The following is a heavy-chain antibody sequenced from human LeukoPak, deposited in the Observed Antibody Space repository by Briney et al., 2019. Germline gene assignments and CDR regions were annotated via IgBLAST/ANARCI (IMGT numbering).Heavy chain of an antibody. J-gene: IGHJ4*02. Sequence: GRSLRLSCTASGFTFSNYGMHWVRQAPGKGLEWVAVISYDGSNEYYADSVKGRFTISRDNSKNTLFLQMNSLRPEDTAVYHCAKVALFSGYYPPFDYWGQGTLVTVSS. CDR3: AKVALFSGYYPPFDY. V-gene: IGHV3-30*18. CDR1: GFTFSNYG. D-gene: IGHD3-22*01. CDR2: ISYDGSNE.